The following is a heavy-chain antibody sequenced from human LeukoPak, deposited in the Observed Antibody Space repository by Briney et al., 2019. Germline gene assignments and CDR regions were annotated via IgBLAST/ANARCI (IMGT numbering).Heavy chain of an antibody. V-gene: IGHV4-39*07. D-gene: IGHD3-22*01. CDR3: ARDRSSGYYPFFDY. J-gene: IGHJ4*02. Sequence: SETLSLTRTVSGGSISSGSYYWGWIRQPPGKGLEWIGSIYHSGSTYYNPSLKSRVTISVDTSKNQFSLKLSSVTAADTAVYYCARDRSSGYYPFFDYWGQGTLVTVSS. CDR2: IYHSGST. CDR1: GGSISSGSYY.